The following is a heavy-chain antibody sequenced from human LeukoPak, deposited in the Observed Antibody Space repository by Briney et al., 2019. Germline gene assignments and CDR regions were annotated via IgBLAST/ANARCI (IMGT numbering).Heavy chain of an antibody. CDR1: GGTFSSYA. CDR2: IIPIFGTA. V-gene: IGHV1-69*01. J-gene: IGHJ4*02. Sequence: SVKVSCKASGGTFSSYAISWVRQAPGQGLEWMGGIIPIFGTANYAQKFQGRVTITADESTSTDYIELSSLRSEDTAVYYCTSHGRGFLEWLFLEYYFDYWGQGTLVTVSS. D-gene: IGHD3-3*01. CDR3: TSHGRGFLEWLFLEYYFDY.